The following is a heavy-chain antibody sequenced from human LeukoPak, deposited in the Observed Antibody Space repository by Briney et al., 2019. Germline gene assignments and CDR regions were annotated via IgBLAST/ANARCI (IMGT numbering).Heavy chain of an antibody. J-gene: IGHJ4*02. D-gene: IGHD2-15*01. CDR2: IIPIFGTA. Sequence: ASVTVSCKASGGTFSSYAISWARQAPGQGLEWMGGIIPIFGTANYAQKFQGRVTTTADESTCTAYMELSSLRSEDTAVYYCARVFSGRGFVDYWGQGTLVTVSS. CDR3: ARVFSGRGFVDY. V-gene: IGHV1-69*13. CDR1: GGTFSSYA.